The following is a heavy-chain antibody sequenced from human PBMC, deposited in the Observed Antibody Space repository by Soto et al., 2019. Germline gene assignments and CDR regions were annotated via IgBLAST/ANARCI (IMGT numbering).Heavy chain of an antibody. D-gene: IGHD1-26*01. Sequence: EVQLVESGGGLVKPGGSLRLSCAASGFTFSSYSMNWVRQAPGKGLEWVSSISSSSSYIYYADSVKDRFTISRDNAKNSLYLQMNSLRAEDTAVYYCARGGPVGATFGYWGQGTLVTVSS. J-gene: IGHJ4*02. CDR1: GFTFSSYS. V-gene: IGHV3-21*01. CDR3: ARGGPVGATFGY. CDR2: ISSSSSYI.